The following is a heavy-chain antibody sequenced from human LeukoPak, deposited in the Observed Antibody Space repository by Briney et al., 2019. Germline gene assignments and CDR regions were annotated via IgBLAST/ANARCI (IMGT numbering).Heavy chain of an antibody. J-gene: IGHJ4*02. CDR1: GFKFEDSG. CDR2: INMDGSTT. D-gene: IGHD2/OR15-2a*01. CDR3: AREYGQNTPHFDY. V-gene: IGHV3-74*01. Sequence: AGSLRLSCAASGFKFEDSGMHWVRQAPGKGLVWVSRINMDGSTTTYADPVKGRFTISRDNAKNTLYLQMNSLRAEDTAVFYCAREYGQNTPHFDYWGQGTLVTVSS.